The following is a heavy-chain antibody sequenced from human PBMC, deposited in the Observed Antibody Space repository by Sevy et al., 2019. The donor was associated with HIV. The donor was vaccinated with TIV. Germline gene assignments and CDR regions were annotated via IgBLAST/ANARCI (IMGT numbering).Heavy chain of an antibody. J-gene: IGHJ2*01. CDR3: ARDRRDPPPSLAAAVNYWYFDL. Sequence: ASVKVSCKASGGTFSSYAISWVRQAPGQGLEWMGGIIPIFGTANYAQKFQGGVTITADESTSTAYMELGSLRSEETAVYYCARDRRDPPPSLAAAVNYWYFDLWGRGTLVTVSS. CDR2: IIPIFGTA. CDR1: GGTFSSYA. V-gene: IGHV1-69*13. D-gene: IGHD6-13*01.